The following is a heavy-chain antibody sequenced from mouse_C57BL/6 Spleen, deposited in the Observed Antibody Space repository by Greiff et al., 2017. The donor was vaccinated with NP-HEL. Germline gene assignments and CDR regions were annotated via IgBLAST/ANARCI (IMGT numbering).Heavy chain of an antibody. V-gene: IGHV5-9-1*02. J-gene: IGHJ4*01. CDR2: ISSGGDYI. D-gene: IGHD1-1*01. CDR1: GFTFSSYA. CDR3: TRAHYYYGSSLYYAMDD. Sequence: DVHLVESGEGLVKPGGSLKLSCAASGFTFSSYAMSWVRQTPEKRLEWVAYISSGGDYIYYADTVKGRFTISRDNARNTLYLQMSSLKSEDTAMYYCTRAHYYYGSSLYYAMDDWGKGTSVTVSS.